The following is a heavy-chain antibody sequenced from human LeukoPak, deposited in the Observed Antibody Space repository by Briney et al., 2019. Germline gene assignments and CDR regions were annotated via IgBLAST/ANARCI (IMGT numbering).Heavy chain of an antibody. CDR1: GYSFTSYW. CDR3: ATQQYDILTGYLTPYDY. D-gene: IGHD3-9*01. V-gene: IGHV5-10-1*01. J-gene: IGHJ4*02. CDR2: IDPSDSYT. Sequence: GESLKISCKGSGYSFTSYWISWVRQMPGKGLEWMGRIDPSDSYTNYSPSFQGHVTISADKSISPAYLQWSSLKASDTAMYYCATQQYDILTGYLTPYDYWGQGTLVTVSS.